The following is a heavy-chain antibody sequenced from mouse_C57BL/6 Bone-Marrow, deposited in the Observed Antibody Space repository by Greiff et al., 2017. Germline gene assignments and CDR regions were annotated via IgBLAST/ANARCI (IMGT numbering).Heavy chain of an antibody. CDR2: INPGRGGT. CDR3: ARWRGYDWYAMDY. CDR1: GYAFTNYL. D-gene: IGHD2-2*01. V-gene: IGHV1-54*01. J-gene: IGHJ4*01. Sequence: VKLMESGAELVRPGTSVKVSCKASGYAFTNYLIEWVKQRPGQGLEWIGVINPGRGGTNYNEKFKGKATLTADKSSSTAYMQLSSLTSEDSAVYFCARWRGYDWYAMDYWGQGTSVTVSS.